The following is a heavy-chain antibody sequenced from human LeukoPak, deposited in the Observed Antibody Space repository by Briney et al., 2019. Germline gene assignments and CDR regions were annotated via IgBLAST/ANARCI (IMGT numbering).Heavy chain of an antibody. Sequence: GGSLRLSCAASGFAFETYWMHWVRQSPGKGLVWVSNINNDGSTTNYADSVKGRFTITRDNAKKTLYLQMNSLRVDDTSRYYGVKVHTYSSGWQNWFDAWGQGTEVAVSS. CDR3: VKVHTYSSGWQNWFDA. J-gene: IGHJ5*02. CDR2: INNDGSTT. CDR1: GFAFETYW. V-gene: IGHV3-74*01. D-gene: IGHD6-19*01.